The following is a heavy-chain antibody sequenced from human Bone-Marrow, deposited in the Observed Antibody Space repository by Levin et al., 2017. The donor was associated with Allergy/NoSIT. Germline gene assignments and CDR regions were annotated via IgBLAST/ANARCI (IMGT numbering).Heavy chain of an antibody. CDR1: GFRFHDYG. J-gene: IGHJ3*01. CDR2: INWNGRSL. Sequence: PGGSLRLSCAASGFRFHDYGMSWVRHVPGKGLEWVSGINWNGRSLHYTDSVEGRFTISRDNGKSSLYLQMSSLRVEDTAFYYCARGYCGSERCPDALDVWGQGTKVTVSS. CDR3: ARGYCGSERCPDALDV. D-gene: IGHD2-21*01. V-gene: IGHV3-20*04.